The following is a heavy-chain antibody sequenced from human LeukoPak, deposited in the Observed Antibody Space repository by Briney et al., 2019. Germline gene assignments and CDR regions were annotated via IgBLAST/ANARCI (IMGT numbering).Heavy chain of an antibody. CDR2: ISYDGSNK. CDR1: GFTFSSYA. CDR3: ARVPLNSRTYCGGDCYSVYFDY. D-gene: IGHD2-21*02. Sequence: AGGSLRLSCAASGFTFSSYAMHWVRQAPGKGLEWVAVISYDGSNKYYADSVKGRFTISRDNAKNSLYLQMNSLRAEDTAVYYCARVPLNSRTYCGGDCYSVYFDYWGQGTLVTVSS. J-gene: IGHJ4*02. V-gene: IGHV3-30-3*01.